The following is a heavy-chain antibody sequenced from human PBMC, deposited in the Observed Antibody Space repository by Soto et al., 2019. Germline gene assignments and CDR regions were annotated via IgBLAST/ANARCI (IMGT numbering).Heavy chain of an antibody. V-gene: IGHV3-11*03. J-gene: IGHJ6*02. Sequence: PGGSLRLSCAASGFTFSDYYMSWIRQAPGKGLEWVSYISSSSSYTNYADSVKGRFTISRDNAKNSLYLQMNSLRAEDTAVYYCARQLRMVVPAAMGGEVYYYYGMDVWGLGTTVTVSS. CDR3: ARQLRMVVPAAMGGEVYYYYGMDV. CDR1: GFTFSDYY. CDR2: ISSSSSYT. D-gene: IGHD2-2*01.